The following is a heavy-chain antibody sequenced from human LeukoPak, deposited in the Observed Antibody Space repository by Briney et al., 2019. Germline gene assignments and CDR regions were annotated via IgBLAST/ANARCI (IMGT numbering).Heavy chain of an antibody. V-gene: IGHV4-59*12. J-gene: IGHJ6*03. CDR3: ARVAARRVRRTYYMDV. CDR1: GGSISSWF. CDR2: IYHSGTT. Sequence: SSETLSLTCNVSGGSISSWFWNWIRQPPGKGLEWIGYIYHSGTTKYNPSLKSRVTISIDTSKNQFSLRLSSVTAADTAVYYCARVAARRVRRTYYMDVWGKGTTVTVSS. D-gene: IGHD6-6*01.